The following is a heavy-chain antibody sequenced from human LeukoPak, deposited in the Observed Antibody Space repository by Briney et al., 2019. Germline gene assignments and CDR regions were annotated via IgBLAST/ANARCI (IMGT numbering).Heavy chain of an antibody. CDR1: GFTFSSYA. Sequence: GGSLRLSCAASGFTFSSYAMSWVRQAPGKGLEWVSAISGSGGSTYYADSVKGRFTISRDNSKNTLYLQMHSLSAEDTSRYYCARGNLYTAATIENYWGQGTLVTVSS. CDR2: ISGSGGST. D-gene: IGHD3-16*01. CDR3: ARGNLYTAATIENY. J-gene: IGHJ4*02. V-gene: IGHV3-23*01.